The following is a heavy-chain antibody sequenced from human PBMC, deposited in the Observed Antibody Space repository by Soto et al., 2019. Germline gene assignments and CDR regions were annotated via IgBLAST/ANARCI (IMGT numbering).Heavy chain of an antibody. D-gene: IGHD6-13*01. CDR1: GGSISTNY. CDR3: ARGPSSSWYNHYFDY. V-gene: IGHV4-59*01. CDR2: IYYSGST. J-gene: IGHJ4*02. Sequence: QVQLQESGPGLVKPSEALSLTCTVSGGSISTNYWSWIRQPPGKGLEWIGYIYYSGSTYYNPSLRSRVTISVDTSKNQFSLKLSSVTAADTAVYYCARGPSSSWYNHYFDYWGQGTLVTVSS.